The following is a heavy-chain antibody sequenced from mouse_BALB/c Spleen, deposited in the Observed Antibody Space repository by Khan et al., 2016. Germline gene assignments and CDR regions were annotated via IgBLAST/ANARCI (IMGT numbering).Heavy chain of an antibody. CDR2: INPSSGYT. CDR1: GYTFTSYT. D-gene: IGHD2-12*01. V-gene: IGHV1-4*01. CDR3: ARYIYDYARDY. Sequence: QVQLQQSGAELARPGASVKMSCKASGYTFTSYTMHWVKQRPGQGLEWIGYINPSSGYTNYNQKFKDKATLTADKSSSTAYMQLSSLTSEDSAVNYCARYIYDYARDYWGQGTSVTVSS. J-gene: IGHJ4*01.